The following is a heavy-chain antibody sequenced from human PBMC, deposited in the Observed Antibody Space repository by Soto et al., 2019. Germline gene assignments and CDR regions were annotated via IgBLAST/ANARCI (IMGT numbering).Heavy chain of an antibody. CDR2: IYSGGST. V-gene: IGHV3-53*01. D-gene: IGHD3-3*01. J-gene: IGHJ4*02. CDR3: ARVSKRRREFWSGYYFYFDY. Sequence: QPGGSLRLSCAASGFTVSSNYMSWVRQAPGKGLEWVSVIYSGGSTYYADSVKGRFTISRDNSKNTLYLQMNSLRAEDTAVYYCARVSKRRREFWSGYYFYFDYWGQGTLVTVSS. CDR1: GFTVSSNY.